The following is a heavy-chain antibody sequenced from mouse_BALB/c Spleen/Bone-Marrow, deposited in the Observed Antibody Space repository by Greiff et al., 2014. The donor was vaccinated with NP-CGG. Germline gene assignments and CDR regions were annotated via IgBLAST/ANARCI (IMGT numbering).Heavy chain of an antibody. Sequence: QVHVKQSGAELVRPGSSVKISCKASGHAFSSYWMNWVKQRPGQGLEWIGQIYPGDGDTNYNGKFKGKATLTADKSSSTAYMQLSSLTSEDSAVYFCARRVYGNYWYFDVWGAGTTVTVSS. J-gene: IGHJ1*01. CDR3: ARRVYGNYWYFDV. V-gene: IGHV1-80*01. CDR2: IYPGDGDT. D-gene: IGHD2-1*01. CDR1: GHAFSSYW.